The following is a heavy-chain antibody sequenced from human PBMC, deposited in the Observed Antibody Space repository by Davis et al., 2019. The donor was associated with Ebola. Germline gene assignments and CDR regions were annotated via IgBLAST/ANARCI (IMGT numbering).Heavy chain of an antibody. J-gene: IGHJ5*02. CDR2: ISLSGGST. CDR3: AKDFTIST. Sequence: GESLKISCEGSGFSFNSYAMNWVRQAPGKGQESVSGISLSGGSTYYADSVKGRFTISRDNSKNTLYLDMNSVRSEDTAIYYCAKDFTISTWGQGTLVTVSS. V-gene: IGHV3-23*01. D-gene: IGHD3-3*01. CDR1: GFSFNSYA.